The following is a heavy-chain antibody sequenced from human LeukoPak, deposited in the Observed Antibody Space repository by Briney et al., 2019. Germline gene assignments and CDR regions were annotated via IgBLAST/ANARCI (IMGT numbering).Heavy chain of an antibody. CDR2: INPSGGST. D-gene: IGHD1-20*01. J-gene: IGHJ4*02. CDR1: GYTFTSYY. V-gene: IGHV1-46*01. Sequence: ASGTVSCTASGYTFTSYYMHWVRQAPGQGLEWMGIINPSGGSTSYAQKFQGRVTMTRDMSTSTVYMELSSLRSEDTAVYYCARGGYNWNYPDYWGQGTLVTVSS. CDR3: ARGGYNWNYPDY.